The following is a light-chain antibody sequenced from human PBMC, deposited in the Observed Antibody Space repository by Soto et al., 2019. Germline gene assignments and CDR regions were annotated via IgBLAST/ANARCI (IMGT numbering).Light chain of an antibody. V-gene: IGLV2-14*01. CDR2: DVS. Sequence: QSVLTQPASVSGSPGQSITISCTGTGSDVGGYNYVSWYQQHPGTAPKFMIYDVSNRPSGVSNRFSGSKSGNTASLTISGLQAEDEADYYCSSYATSNTRQIVFGTGTRSPS. J-gene: IGLJ1*01. CDR1: GSDVGGYNY. CDR3: SSYATSNTRQIV.